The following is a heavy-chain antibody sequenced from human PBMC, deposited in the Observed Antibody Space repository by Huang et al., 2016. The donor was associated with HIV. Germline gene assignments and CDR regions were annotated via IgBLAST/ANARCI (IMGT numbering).Heavy chain of an antibody. J-gene: IGHJ5*02. V-gene: IGHV3-7*01. CDR1: GFTFSNYW. Sequence: EVQLVESGGGLVQPGGSLRLSCAASGFTFSNYWMSGVRQAPGKGLEGVANIKQDGSETYDVDAVKGRFTISRDNAKNSLYLQMNSLRAEDTAVYYCASQPGPWGQGTLVTVSS. CDR3: ASQPGP. CDR2: IKQDGSET.